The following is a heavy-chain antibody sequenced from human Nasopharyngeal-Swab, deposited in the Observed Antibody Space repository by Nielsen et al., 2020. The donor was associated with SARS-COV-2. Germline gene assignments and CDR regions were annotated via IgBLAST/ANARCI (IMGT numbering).Heavy chain of an antibody. V-gene: IGHV3-23*01. CDR2: ISGSGGST. J-gene: IGHJ6*03. CDR1: GFTFSSYA. CDR3: AKHPIRIYYYYMDV. Sequence: ESLKISCAASGFTFSSYAMSWVRQAPGKGLEWVSAISGSGGSTYYADSVKGRFTIPRDNSKNTLYLQMNSLRAEDTAVYYCAKHPIRIYYYYMDVWGKGTTVTVSS. D-gene: IGHD2/OR15-2a*01.